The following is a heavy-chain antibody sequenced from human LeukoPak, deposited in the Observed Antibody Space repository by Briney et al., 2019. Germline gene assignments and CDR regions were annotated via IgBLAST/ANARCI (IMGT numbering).Heavy chain of an antibody. CDR1: GDSVSSNSAA. D-gene: IGHD2-2*01. Sequence: SQTLSLTCAISGDSVSSNSAAWTWIRQSPSRGLEWLGRTYYRSKWYHDYAVSVKSRVTINTDTSKNKFSLQLKSVIPEDTAMYYCARGGIGYCSSSSCYFDYWGRGTLVTVSS. V-gene: IGHV6-1*01. CDR2: TYYRSKWYH. J-gene: IGHJ4*02. CDR3: ARGGIGYCSSSSCYFDY.